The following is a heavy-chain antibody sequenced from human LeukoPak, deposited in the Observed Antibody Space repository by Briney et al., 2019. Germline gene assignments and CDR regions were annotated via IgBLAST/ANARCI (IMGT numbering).Heavy chain of an antibody. Sequence: SETLCLTCTVSGVSISRVNFHCTWIRQPAGKGLEWVRPISPSGSTNTNPSLKSQATKSEDTSKNHFSLRLSSVSPPGTAFYYRASPFWSDGRSCYSPNAFGMWGQGTMVTLSS. J-gene: IGHJ3*02. CDR2: ISPSGST. D-gene: IGHD2-15*01. CDR1: GVSISRVNFH. V-gene: IGHV4-61*02. CDR3: ASPFWSDGRSCYSPNAFGM.